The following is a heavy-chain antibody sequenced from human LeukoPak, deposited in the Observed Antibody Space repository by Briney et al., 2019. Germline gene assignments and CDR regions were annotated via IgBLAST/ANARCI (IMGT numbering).Heavy chain of an antibody. D-gene: IGHD6-13*01. V-gene: IGHV3-48*02. CDR1: GFTFSSYS. Sequence: PGGSLSLSCAASGFTFSSYSRNWVRQAPGKGLEWVSYISSGSSTIYYADSVKGRFTVSRDNAKNSLNLQMNSLRDEDTAVYYCARDLGSSSNYCGQGTLVTVSS. J-gene: IGHJ4*02. CDR3: ARDLGSSSNY. CDR2: ISSGSSTI.